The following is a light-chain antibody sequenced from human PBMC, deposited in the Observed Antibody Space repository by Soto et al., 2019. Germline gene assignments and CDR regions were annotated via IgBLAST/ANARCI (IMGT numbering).Light chain of an antibody. CDR2: GAS. J-gene: IGKJ2*01. Sequence: EIVLTQSPGTLSVSPGERATLSCRAGQSVSSGSLAWYQQKRGQAPRLLIYGASSRATGIPDRFSGSGSETDFTLTITRLEPEDSAVYYCQQHAGSPRNFGRGTKVDIK. CDR1: QSVSSGS. CDR3: QQHAGSPRN. V-gene: IGKV3-20*01.